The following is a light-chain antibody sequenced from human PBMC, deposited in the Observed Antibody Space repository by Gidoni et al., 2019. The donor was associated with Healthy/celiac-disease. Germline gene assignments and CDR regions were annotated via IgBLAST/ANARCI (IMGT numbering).Light chain of an antibody. J-gene: IGKJ2*01. Sequence: DIQMTQSPSSLSASVGDRVTITCRASHSISSYLNWYQQKPGKAPKLLIYAASSLQSGVPSSFSGSGSGTDFTLTISSLQPEDFATYYCQQSYSTPWYTFGQGTKLEIK. CDR3: QQSYSTPWYT. CDR1: HSISSY. V-gene: IGKV1-39*01. CDR2: AAS.